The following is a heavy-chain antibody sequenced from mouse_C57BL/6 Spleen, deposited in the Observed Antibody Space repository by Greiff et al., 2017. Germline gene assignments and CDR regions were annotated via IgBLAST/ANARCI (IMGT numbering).Heavy chain of an antibody. V-gene: IGHV1-81*01. CDR1: GYTFTSYG. Sequence: VMLVESGAELARPGASVKLSCKASGYTFTSYGISWVKQRTGQGLEWIGEIYPRSGNTYYNEKFKGKATLTADKSSITAYMELRSLTSEDSAVYFCAREGDYYGDYAMDYWGQGTSVTVSS. CDR2: IYPRSGNT. D-gene: IGHD1-1*01. J-gene: IGHJ4*01. CDR3: AREGDYYGDYAMDY.